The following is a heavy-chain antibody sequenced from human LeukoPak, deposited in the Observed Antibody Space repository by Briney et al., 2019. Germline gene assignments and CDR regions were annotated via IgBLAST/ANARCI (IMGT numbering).Heavy chain of an antibody. CDR2: TSYDGTAI. V-gene: IGHV3-30*04. CDR1: GFTFSNDA. D-gene: IGHD3-9*01. J-gene: IGHJ4*01. CDR3: ARDILPGYPSYPDY. Sequence: PGTSLRLSCAGSGFTFSNDAMHWVRQASGKGLEWVAVTSYDGTAIYYADSVKGRFTISKDNSRNTLYLQMNSLRVEDTAVYYCARDILPGYPSYPDYWGHGTLVTVSS.